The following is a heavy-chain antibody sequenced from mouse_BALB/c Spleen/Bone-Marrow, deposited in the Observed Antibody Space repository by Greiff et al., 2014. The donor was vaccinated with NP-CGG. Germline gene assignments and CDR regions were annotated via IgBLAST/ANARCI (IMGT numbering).Heavy chain of an antibody. D-gene: IGHD4-1*01. CDR3: ARDWDYYARDY. J-gene: IGHJ4*01. CDR2: IYPGSGNT. CDR1: GYTFTDYY. V-gene: IGHV1-77*01. Sequence: VQLVESGAELARPGASVKLSCKASGYTFTDYYINWVKQRTGQGLEWIGEIYPGSGNTYYNEKFKGKATLTADKSSSTAYMQLSSLTSEDSAVYFCARDWDYYARDYWGQGTSVT.